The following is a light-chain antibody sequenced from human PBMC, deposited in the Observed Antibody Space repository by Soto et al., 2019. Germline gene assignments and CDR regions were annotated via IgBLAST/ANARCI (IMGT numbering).Light chain of an antibody. CDR3: SLYTSENTYV. CDR1: STDLVSYNR. CDR2: EAS. Sequence: QSVLTQPPSVSGSPGQSVTISCTGTSTDLVSYNRVSWYQQPPGTAPKLIIYEASNRPSGVPDRFSGSKPGNTASLTISGLQAADEADYYCSLYTSENTYVFGTGTKVTVL. V-gene: IGLV2-18*01. J-gene: IGLJ1*01.